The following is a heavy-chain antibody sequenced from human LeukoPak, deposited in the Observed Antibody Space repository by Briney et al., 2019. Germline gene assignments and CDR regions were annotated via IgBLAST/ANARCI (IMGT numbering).Heavy chain of an antibody. CDR3: ARDQSRPGYYDFWSGYYDYGMDV. CDR2: IYSGGST. J-gene: IGHJ6*02. V-gene: IGHV3-66*01. CDR1: GFTFSSYS. D-gene: IGHD3-3*01. Sequence: GGSLRLSCAASGFTFSSYSMNWVRQAPGKGLEWVSVIYSGGSTYYADSVKGRFTISRDNSKNTLYLQMNSLRAEDTAVYYCARDQSRPGYYDFWSGYYDYGMDVWGQGTTVTVSS.